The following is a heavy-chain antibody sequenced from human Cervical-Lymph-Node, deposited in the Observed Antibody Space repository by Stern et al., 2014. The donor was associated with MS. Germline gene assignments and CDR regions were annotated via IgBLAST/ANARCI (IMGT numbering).Heavy chain of an antibody. CDR2: MNQDGSER. J-gene: IGHJ4*02. CDR1: GFTFSNYW. D-gene: IGHD4-11*01. CDR3: ARANHYSRDY. V-gene: IGHV3-7*01. Sequence: VQLVQSGGGLVQPGGSLRLSCAASGFTFSNYWMSWVRQAPGKGLEWVATMNQDGSERYYVDSVKGRFTISRDNAKNSMYLQINSPRAEDTAVYYCARANHYSRDYWGQGALVTVSS.